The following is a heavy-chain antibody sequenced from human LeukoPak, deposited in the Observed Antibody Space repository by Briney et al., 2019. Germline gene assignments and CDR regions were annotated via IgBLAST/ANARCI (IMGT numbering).Heavy chain of an antibody. CDR1: GGSISSYY. D-gene: IGHD5-12*01. CDR3: ARARSSYDFLDAFDI. CDR2: IYYSGST. V-gene: IGHV4-59*01. J-gene: IGHJ3*02. Sequence: PSETLSLTCTVSGGSISSYYWSWIRQPPGKGLEWMGYIYYSGSTNYNPSLKSRVTISVDTSKNQFSLKLSSVTAADTAVYYCARARSSYDFLDAFDIWGQGTMVTVSS.